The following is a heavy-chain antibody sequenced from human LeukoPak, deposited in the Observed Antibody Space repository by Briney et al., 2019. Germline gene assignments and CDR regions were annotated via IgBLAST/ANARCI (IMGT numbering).Heavy chain of an antibody. J-gene: IGHJ2*01. CDR2: ISGSGGST. CDR1: GFTFSSYA. CDR3: AKEGAQSHWYFDL. Sequence: PGGSLRFSCAASGFTFSSYAMSWVRQAPGKGLEWVSAISGSGGSTYYAGSVKGRFTISRDNSKNTLYLQMNSVRLEDTAVYYCAKEGAQSHWYFDLWGRGTLVTVSS. D-gene: IGHD3-16*01. V-gene: IGHV3-23*01.